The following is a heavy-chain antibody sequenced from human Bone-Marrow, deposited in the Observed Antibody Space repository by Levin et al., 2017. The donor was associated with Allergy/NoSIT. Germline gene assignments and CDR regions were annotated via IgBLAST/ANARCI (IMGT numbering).Heavy chain of an antibody. V-gene: IGHV4-59*02. CDR2: IHDSGDT. CDR1: GGSVSTYF. D-gene: IGHD4-23*01. Sequence: ESLKISCTVSGGSVSTYFWHWIRQSPGRGLEWIAYIHDSGDTKYNHALKSRVTISLDTSRNKFSLRLSSVTAADTAVDFCAGGWAPGGDSDASFTYWGQGSLVSVSS. J-gene: IGHJ4*02. CDR3: AGGWAPGGDSDASFTY.